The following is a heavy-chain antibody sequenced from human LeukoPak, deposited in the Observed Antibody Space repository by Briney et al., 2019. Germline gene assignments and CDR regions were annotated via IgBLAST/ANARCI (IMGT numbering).Heavy chain of an antibody. CDR3: AKASRGWEYGYHDY. J-gene: IGHJ4*02. CDR1: GFTFSDYV. V-gene: IGHV3-23*01. Sequence: PGGSLRLSCAVSGFTFSDYVISWVRQAPGKGLEWVSAISGSGINTDYADSVKGRLTISRDNSKSTLYLQMNSLRAEDTATYYCAKASRGWEYGYHDYWGQGTLVTVSS. D-gene: IGHD5-18*01. CDR2: ISGSGINT.